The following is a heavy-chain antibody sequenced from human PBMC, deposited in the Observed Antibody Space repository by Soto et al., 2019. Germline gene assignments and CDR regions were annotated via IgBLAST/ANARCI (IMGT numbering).Heavy chain of an antibody. CDR2: ISGYNGNT. V-gene: IGHV1-18*04. J-gene: IGHJ6*02. CDR1: GYTFTSYG. CDR3: ARTGNYYSGAGRPYYYGMDV. Sequence: QVQLVQSGAEVKKPGASVKVSCKASGYTFTSYGVSWVRQAPGPGLEWMGWISGYNGNTNYAQKLQGRVTMTTDTPTSTAYMELMSLRSDSTAVDYCARTGNYYSGAGRPYYYGMDVWGQGMTVTGSS. D-gene: IGHD3-10*01.